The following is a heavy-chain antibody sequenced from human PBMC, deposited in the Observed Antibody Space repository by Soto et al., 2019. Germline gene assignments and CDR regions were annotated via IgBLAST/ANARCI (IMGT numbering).Heavy chain of an antibody. Sequence: QVQLMQSGAEVMKPGSSVTVSCKASGGTFSSNPISWVRQAPAQGLECMGDIIPILATPHYSWSFVGRLPRTADRSPHTDFKALVSLTSEDKAVYYWARDLSAVKWPEAFKYYRMDIWGQGTTVTVS. CDR2: IIPILATP. CDR3: ARDLSAVKWPEAFKYYRMDI. CDR1: GGTFSSNP. V-gene: IGHV1-69*06. J-gene: IGHJ6*02. D-gene: IGHD4-17*01.